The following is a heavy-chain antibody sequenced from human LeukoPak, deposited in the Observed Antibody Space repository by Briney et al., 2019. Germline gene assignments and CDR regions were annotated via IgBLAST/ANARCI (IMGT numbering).Heavy chain of an antibody. D-gene: IGHD3-16*02. V-gene: IGHV3-30*03. CDR2: ISDDGTKK. J-gene: IGHJ2*01. CDR1: GFPFNNYG. Sequence: GKSLRLSCAASGFPFNNYGMNWVRQAPGKGLEWGAVISDDGTKKYYADSVKGRFTISRDNAKNSLYLQMNSLRAEDTAVYYCAGSDTIGYTPREWDYWYFDLWGRGTLVTVSS. CDR3: AGSDTIGYTPREWDYWYFDL.